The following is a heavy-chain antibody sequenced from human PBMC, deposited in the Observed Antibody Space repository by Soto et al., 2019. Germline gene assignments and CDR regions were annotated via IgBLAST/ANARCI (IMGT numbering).Heavy chain of an antibody. CDR1: GFTVSSNY. CDR2: IYSGGST. V-gene: IGHV3-66*01. D-gene: IGHD6-13*01. J-gene: IGHJ6*03. Sequence: GGSLRLSCAASGFTVSSNYMSWVRQAPGKGLEWVSVIYSGGSTYYADSVKGRFTISRDNSKNTLYLQMNSLRAEDTAVYYCASRKGIAADKRDYYYSYMDVWGKGTTVTVSS. CDR3: ASRKGIAADKRDYYYSYMDV.